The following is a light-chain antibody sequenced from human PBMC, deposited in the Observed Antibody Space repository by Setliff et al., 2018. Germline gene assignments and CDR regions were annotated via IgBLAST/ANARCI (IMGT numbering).Light chain of an antibody. Sequence: QLVLTQSPSASASLGASVKLTCTPSSGHSSYAIAWHQQQPEKGPRYLMKVNIDGSHTKGDGIPDRFSGSSSGAERHLIISSLQSEDEADYYCQTWATGIQVFGGGTKVTV. CDR2: VNIDGSH. CDR1: SGHSSYA. J-gene: IGLJ3*02. CDR3: QTWATGIQV. V-gene: IGLV4-69*01.